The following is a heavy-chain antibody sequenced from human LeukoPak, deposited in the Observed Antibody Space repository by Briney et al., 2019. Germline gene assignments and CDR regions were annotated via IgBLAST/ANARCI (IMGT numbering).Heavy chain of an antibody. CDR3: ARGGSRSYTSSTLDY. CDR2: ISYSGST. J-gene: IGHJ4*02. V-gene: IGHV4-59*01. CDR1: GGSINVYY. Sequence: SETLSLTCSVSGGSINVYYWNRIRQSPGKGLEWIGSISYSGSTNYNASLKSRVTISIDTSKNRFSLKVSSVTAADTAMYYCARGGSRSYTSSTLDYWGQGTLVTVSS. D-gene: IGHD6-6*01.